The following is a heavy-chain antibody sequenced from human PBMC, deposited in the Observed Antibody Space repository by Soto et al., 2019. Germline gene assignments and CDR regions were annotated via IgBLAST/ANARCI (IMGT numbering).Heavy chain of an antibody. CDR3: ARDSLESSSSFDY. V-gene: IGHV3-7*03. Sequence: SLRLSCAASGFTFSSYWMSWVRQAPGKGLEWVANIKQDGSERYYVDSVKGRFTISRDNAKNSLYLQMNSLRAEDTAVYYCARDSLESSSSFDYWGQGTLVTVSS. CDR2: IKQDGSER. D-gene: IGHD2-2*01. J-gene: IGHJ4*02. CDR1: GFTFSSYW.